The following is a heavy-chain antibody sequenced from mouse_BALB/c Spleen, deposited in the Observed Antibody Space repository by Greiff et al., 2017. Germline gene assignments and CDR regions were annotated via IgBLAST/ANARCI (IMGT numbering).Heavy chain of an antibody. D-gene: IGHD2-1*01. CDR1: GFTFRDYG. V-gene: IGHV5-15*02. J-gene: IGHJ4*01. Sequence: DVHLVESGGGLVQPGGSRKLSCAASGFTFRDYGMAWVRQAPGKGPEWVAFISNLAYSIYYADTVTGRFTISRENAKNTLYLEMSSLRSEDTAMYYCARDGNNAMDYWGQGTSVTVSS. CDR2: ISNLAYSI. CDR3: ARDGNNAMDY.